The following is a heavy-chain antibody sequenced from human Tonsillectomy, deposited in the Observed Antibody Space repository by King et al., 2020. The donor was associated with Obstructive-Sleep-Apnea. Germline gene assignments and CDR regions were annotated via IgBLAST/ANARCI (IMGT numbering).Heavy chain of an antibody. CDR2: MSSSSVTI. J-gene: IGHJ6*02. CDR3: SRDYYGSGSYPNYYYYGMDV. Sequence: VQLVESGGGLIQPGGSLRLSCAASGFTFRSYSMNWVRQAPGKGLEWVSYMSSSSVTIYYADSVKGRFTISRDNANNSLYLQMNSLRAEDTAVYYCSRDYYGSGSYPNYYYYGMDVWGQGTTVTVSS. D-gene: IGHD3-10*01. V-gene: IGHV3-48*04. CDR1: GFTFRSYS.